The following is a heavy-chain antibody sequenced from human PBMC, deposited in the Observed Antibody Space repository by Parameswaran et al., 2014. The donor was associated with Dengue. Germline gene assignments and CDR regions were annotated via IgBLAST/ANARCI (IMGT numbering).Heavy chain of an antibody. J-gene: IGHJ4*02. Sequence: VRQAPGKGLEWVSAISGSGGSTYYADSVKGRFTISRDNSKNTLYLQMNSLRAEDTAVYYCAKGNTVTTSSVDYWGQGTLVTVSS. CDR3: AKGNTVTTSSVDY. CDR2: ISGSGGST. D-gene: IGHD4-17*01. V-gene: IGHV3-23*01.